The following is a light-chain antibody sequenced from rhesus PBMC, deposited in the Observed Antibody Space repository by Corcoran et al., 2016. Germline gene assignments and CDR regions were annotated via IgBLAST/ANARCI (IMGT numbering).Light chain of an antibody. CDR3: QQSGDSLT. CDR2: GAS. CDR1: RSVGRY. Sequence: ETVVTQSPATLSLSPGETATLSCRASRSVGRYLAWYQQKPGQAPRLLIYGASNRATGFPDRFSGSGSGTDFTLSISSLGPEDVGLYFCQQSGDSLTFGGGTKVELK. J-gene: IGKJ4*01. V-gene: IGKV3-24*04.